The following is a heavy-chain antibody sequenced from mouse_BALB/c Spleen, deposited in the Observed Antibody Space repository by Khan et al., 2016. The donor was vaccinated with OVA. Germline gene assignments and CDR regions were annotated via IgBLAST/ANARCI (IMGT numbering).Heavy chain of an antibody. V-gene: IGHV1S56*01. CDR3: ARGGITTATLSY. CDR2: IYPGDGST. J-gene: IGHJ2*01. CDR1: GYTFTSYD. D-gene: IGHD1-2*01. Sequence: QVQLKQSGPEVVKPGALVKISCKASGYTFTSYDINWVKQRPGQGLEWIGWIYPGDGSTKSNKKFKGKATLTVDKSSSTAYMQLSSLTSEKFTVYFCARGGITTATLSYWGQGTTLTVSS.